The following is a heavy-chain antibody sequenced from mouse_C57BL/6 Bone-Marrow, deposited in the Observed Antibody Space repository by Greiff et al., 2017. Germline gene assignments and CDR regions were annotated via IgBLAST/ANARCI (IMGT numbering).Heavy chain of an antibody. CDR1: GYAFSSSW. V-gene: IGHV1-82*01. D-gene: IGHD1-2*01. Sequence: VKLMESGPELVKPGASVKISCKASGYAFSSSWMNWVKQRPGKGLEWIGRIYPGDGDTNYNGKFKGKATLTADKSSSTAYMQLSSLTSEDSAVYFCARITTAGNYWGQGTTLTVSS. J-gene: IGHJ2*01. CDR3: ARITTAGNY. CDR2: IYPGDGDT.